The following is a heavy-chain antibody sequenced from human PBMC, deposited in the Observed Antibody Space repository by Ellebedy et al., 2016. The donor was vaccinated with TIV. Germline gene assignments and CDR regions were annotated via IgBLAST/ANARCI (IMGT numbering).Heavy chain of an antibody. D-gene: IGHD3-10*01. V-gene: IGHV4-34*01. CDR1: SGSFSGYY. J-gene: IGHJ4*02. CDR3: ARASLVRGIAG. CDR2: ITHREAT. Sequence: GSLRLSXELDSGSFSGYYWAWIRQPPGKGLEWIGKITHREATFYNSSLESRVTISLDTSKKQFSLKMNSMTAADTAMYYCARASLVRGIAGWGQGTLISVSS.